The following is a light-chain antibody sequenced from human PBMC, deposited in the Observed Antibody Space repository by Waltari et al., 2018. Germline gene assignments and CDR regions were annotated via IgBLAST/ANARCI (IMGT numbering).Light chain of an antibody. CDR1: SLRSYY. CDR2: GKH. J-gene: IGLJ2*01. V-gene: IGLV3-19*01. CDR3: NSRDSSGNHLV. Sequence: SSELTQDPAVSVALGQTVRITCQGDSLRSYYASWYQQKPGQAPVLVIYGKHNRDSGIPDRFSGSRSGNTASLNITGAQAEDEADYYCNSRDSSGNHLVFGGGTKLTVL.